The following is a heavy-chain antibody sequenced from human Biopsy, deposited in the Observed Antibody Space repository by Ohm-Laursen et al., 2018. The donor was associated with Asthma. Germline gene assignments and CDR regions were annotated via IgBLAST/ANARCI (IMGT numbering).Heavy chain of an antibody. CDR3: VRGSSSWHHGPFHYYYGLDV. Sequence: SGTLSLTCSLSSGSGGYMRRGNYYWGWIRQPPGNGLEWFGSIYYSGTTPYNPSLEIRFTVSADTSKNQFSRKHLSVTAADTAVYYCVRGSSSWHHGPFHYYYGLDVWGQGTTATVSS. D-gene: IGHD6-13*01. CDR1: SGSGGYMRRGNYY. J-gene: IGHJ6*02. V-gene: IGHV4-39*01. CDR2: IYYSGTT.